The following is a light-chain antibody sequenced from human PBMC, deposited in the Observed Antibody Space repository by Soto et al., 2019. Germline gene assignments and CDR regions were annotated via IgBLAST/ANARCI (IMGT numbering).Light chain of an antibody. CDR3: QSYDRSLNSWV. J-gene: IGLJ3*02. CDR1: SSNIGADYD. Sequence: QPVLTQPPSVSGAPGQRVTISCTGSSSNIGADYDVFWYQQLPGTAPKFLISSNNNRPSGVPDRLSGSRSGTSASLAITGLQAEDEADYYCQSYDRSLNSWVFGGGTKLTVL. V-gene: IGLV1-40*01. CDR2: SNN.